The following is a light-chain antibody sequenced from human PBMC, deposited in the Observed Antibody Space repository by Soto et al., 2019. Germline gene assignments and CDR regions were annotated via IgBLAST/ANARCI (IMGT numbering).Light chain of an antibody. Sequence: IVLTQSPGTLSLSPGDTATLSCRASQSVYSTYLAWYQHKVGQAPRLLIYGSSTRAIGIPDRFSGSGSGTDFTLTIRRLEPEDFAVYYCQQYGSSPSTFGQGTKVEVK. CDR3: QQYGSSPST. CDR1: QSVYSTY. V-gene: IGKV3-20*01. J-gene: IGKJ1*01. CDR2: GSS.